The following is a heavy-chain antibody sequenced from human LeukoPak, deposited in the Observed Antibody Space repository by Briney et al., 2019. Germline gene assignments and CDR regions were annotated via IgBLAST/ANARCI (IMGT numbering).Heavy chain of an antibody. J-gene: IGHJ4*02. V-gene: IGHV3-33*06. CDR1: GFTFSTYA. Sequence: PGRSLRLSCAASGFTFSTYAMHWVRQAPGKGLEWVAFLWPDGSKKYYADSVKGRFAIYRENSKNTVYLQMNDLRPEDTALYFCAKISSSAESNFDYWGQGTLLTVSS. CDR2: LWPDGSKK. D-gene: IGHD6-25*01. CDR3: AKISSSAESNFDY.